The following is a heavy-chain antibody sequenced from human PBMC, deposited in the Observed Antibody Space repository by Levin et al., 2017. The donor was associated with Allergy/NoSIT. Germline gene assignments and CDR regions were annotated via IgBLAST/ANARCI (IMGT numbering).Heavy chain of an antibody. CDR1: GFTFSSYW. Sequence: ASVKVSCAASGFTFSSYWMSWVRQAPGKGLEWVANIKQDGSEKYYVDSVKGRFTISRDNAKNSLYLQMNSLRAEDTAVYYCAREAYYYDSSGYSNHDAFDIWGQGTMVTVSS. CDR3: AREAYYYDSSGYSNHDAFDI. V-gene: IGHV3-7*01. D-gene: IGHD3-22*01. J-gene: IGHJ3*02. CDR2: IKQDGSEK.